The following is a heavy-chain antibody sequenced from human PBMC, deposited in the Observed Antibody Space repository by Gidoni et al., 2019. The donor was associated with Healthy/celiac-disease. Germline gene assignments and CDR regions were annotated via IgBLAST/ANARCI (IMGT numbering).Heavy chain of an antibody. CDR3: ARCGIAVATTFDY. V-gene: IGHV4-39*07. Sequence: QLQLQESGPGLVKPSETLSLTCTVSAGSISSSSYYWGWIRQPPGKGLEWIGSIYYSGSTYYNPSLKSRVTISVDTSKNQFSLKLSSVTAADTAVYYCARCGIAVATTFDYWGQGTLVTVSS. CDR2: IYYSGST. CDR1: AGSISSSSYY. J-gene: IGHJ4*02. D-gene: IGHD6-19*01.